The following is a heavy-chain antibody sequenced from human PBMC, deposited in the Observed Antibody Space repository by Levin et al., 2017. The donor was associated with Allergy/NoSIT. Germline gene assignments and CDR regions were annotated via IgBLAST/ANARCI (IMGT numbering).Heavy chain of an antibody. J-gene: IGHJ5*01. V-gene: IGHV3-11*01. CDR3: ARDKEDFWSGGGWFDS. CDR2: ITSSGRTT. CDR1: GFTFSDYY. Sequence: GESLKISCAASGFTFSDYYISWIRQAPGKGLEWISYITSSGRTTYYADSVKGRFTISRDNTNNSVYLQMNSLRAEDTAVYYCARDKEDFWSGGGWFDSWGQGTLVTVSS. D-gene: IGHD3-3*01.